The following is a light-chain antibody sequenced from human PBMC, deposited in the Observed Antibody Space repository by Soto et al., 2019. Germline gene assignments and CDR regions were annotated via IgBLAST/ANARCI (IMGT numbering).Light chain of an antibody. Sequence: QPVLTQSPSASASLGASVKLTCTLSSWHSSYAIAWHQQQPEKGPRYLMKLNSDGSHSKGDGIPDRFSGSSSGAERYLTISGLQSEDEADYYCQTWGSGIPVVFGGGTKLTVL. J-gene: IGLJ2*01. CDR1: SWHSSYA. V-gene: IGLV4-69*01. CDR3: QTWGSGIPVV. CDR2: LNSDGSH.